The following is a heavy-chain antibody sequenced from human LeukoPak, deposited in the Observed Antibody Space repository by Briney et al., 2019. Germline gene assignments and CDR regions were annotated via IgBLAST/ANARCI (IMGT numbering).Heavy chain of an antibody. CDR3: ARVTARSFDY. Sequence: SETLSLTCAVYGGSFSGYYWTWIRQPPGKGLEWIGEINHSGSTNYNPSLKSRVTISVDTSKTQFSLKLSSVTAAGTAVYYCARVTARSFDYWGQGTLVTVSS. D-gene: IGHD6-6*01. CDR2: INHSGST. CDR1: GGSFSGYY. V-gene: IGHV4-34*01. J-gene: IGHJ4*02.